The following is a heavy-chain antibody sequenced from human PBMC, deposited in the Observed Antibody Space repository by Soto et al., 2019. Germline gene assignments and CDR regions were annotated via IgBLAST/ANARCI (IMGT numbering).Heavy chain of an antibody. D-gene: IGHD2-21*02. CDR1: GGSISSINIC. J-gene: IGHJ4*02. CDR2: ICYSGDT. V-gene: IGHV4-39*01. CDR3: TRRDEVTSYYINH. Sequence: SETLSLTCAVSGGSISSINICWGCFRQPPGEGLEWIATICYSGDTYYNPSLKSRVTTSVDTSKNWFSLNLNSVTAADTAVYFCTRRDEVTSYYINHWGRGMLVTVSS.